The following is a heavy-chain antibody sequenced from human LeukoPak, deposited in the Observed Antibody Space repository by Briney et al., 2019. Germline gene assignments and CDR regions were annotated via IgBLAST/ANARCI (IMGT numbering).Heavy chain of an antibody. V-gene: IGHV3-30-3*01. CDR2: ISYDGSNK. CDR3: ARDPPGYCSGGSCYTFDY. J-gene: IGHJ4*02. D-gene: IGHD2-15*01. Sequence: GRSLRISCAASGFTFSSYAMHWVRQAPGKGLEWVAVISYDGSNKYYADSVKGRFTISRDNSKNTLYLQMNSLRAEDTAVYYCARDPPGYCSGGSCYTFDYWGQGTLVTVSS. CDR1: GFTFSSYA.